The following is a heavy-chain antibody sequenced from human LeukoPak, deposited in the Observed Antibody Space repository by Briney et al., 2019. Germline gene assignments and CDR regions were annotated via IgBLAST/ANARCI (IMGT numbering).Heavy chain of an antibody. D-gene: IGHD6-6*01. CDR3: AKGSSIGSFDY. J-gene: IGHJ4*02. CDR1: GFTFSSYG. Sequence: GGSLRLSCAASGFTFSSYGMHWVRQAPGKGLEWVAVIWYDGSNKYYADSVKGRFTISRDNSKNTLYLQMNSLRAEDTAVYYCAKGSSIGSFDYCGQGTLVTVSS. CDR2: IWYDGSNK. V-gene: IGHV3-33*06.